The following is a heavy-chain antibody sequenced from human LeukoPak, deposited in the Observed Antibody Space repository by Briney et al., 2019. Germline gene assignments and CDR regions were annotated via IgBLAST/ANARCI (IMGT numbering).Heavy chain of an antibody. Sequence: PGGSLTLSCAASGFSVTNNYMSWVRHAPGQGLEWVSVFYVGGATYYADSVKGRFTISRDNSENTLYLQMKSLRAEDTAVYYCARGDGYNFFDYWGQGTLVTVSS. J-gene: IGHJ4*02. D-gene: IGHD5-24*01. CDR3: ARGDGYNFFDY. CDR2: FYVGGAT. CDR1: GFSVTNNY. V-gene: IGHV3-53*01.